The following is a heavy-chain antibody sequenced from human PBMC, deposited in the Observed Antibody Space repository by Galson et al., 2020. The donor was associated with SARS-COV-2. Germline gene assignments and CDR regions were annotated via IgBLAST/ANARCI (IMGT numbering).Heavy chain of an antibody. V-gene: IGHV3-33*06. Sequence: GGSLRLYCAASGFTFSSYGMHWVRQAPGKGLEWVAVIWYDGSNTYYADSVRGRFTISRDNSKNTLYLQMNSLRAEDTAVYYCAKDLGVTTYFHDCYFDLLGLGTLVTVAS. CDR3: AKDLGVTTYFHDCYFDL. D-gene: IGHD4-17*01. J-gene: IGHJ2*01. CDR2: IWYDGSNT. CDR1: GFTFSSYG.